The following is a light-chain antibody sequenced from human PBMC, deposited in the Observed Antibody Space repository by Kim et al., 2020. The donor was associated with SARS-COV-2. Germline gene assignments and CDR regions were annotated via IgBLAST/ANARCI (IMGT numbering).Light chain of an antibody. V-gene: IGKV1-39*01. Sequence: DIQMTQSPFSLSASVGDRVSISCRASQSISNYLNWYQQKPGKAPKFLIYGASTLQSGVPSRFSGSGSGTDFTLTISSLQPEDFAIYYCQQTYSTPWTFGQGTKVDIK. CDR3: QQTYSTPWT. J-gene: IGKJ1*01. CDR2: GAS. CDR1: QSISNY.